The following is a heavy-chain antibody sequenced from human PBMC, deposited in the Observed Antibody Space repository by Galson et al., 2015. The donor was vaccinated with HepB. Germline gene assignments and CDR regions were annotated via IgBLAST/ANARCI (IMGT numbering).Heavy chain of an antibody. CDR3: ARRPVVVTAIGAFDI. CDR1: GGTFSSYA. J-gene: IGHJ3*02. CDR2: IIPIFGTA. Sequence: SVKVSCKASGGTFSSYAISWVRHAPGQGLEWMGGIIPIFGTANYAQKFQGRVTITADESTSTAYMELSSLRSEDTAVYYCARRPVVVTAIGAFDIWGQGTMVTVSS. V-gene: IGHV1-69*13. D-gene: IGHD2-21*02.